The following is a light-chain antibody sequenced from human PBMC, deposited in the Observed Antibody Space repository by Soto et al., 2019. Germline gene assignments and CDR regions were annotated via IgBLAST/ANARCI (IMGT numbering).Light chain of an antibody. CDR2: GAS. CDR3: LQTYNLPRT. J-gene: IGKJ1*01. Sequence: DIQMTQSPSSLYAAVGDRVTITCRASLTIGDSLSWFQQKAGKPHTLLIYGASALQSGVPARFSGSGSGTDFTLTISNMQREDFATYYCLQTYNLPRTFGQGTKVEFK. V-gene: IGKV1-39*01. CDR1: LTIGDS.